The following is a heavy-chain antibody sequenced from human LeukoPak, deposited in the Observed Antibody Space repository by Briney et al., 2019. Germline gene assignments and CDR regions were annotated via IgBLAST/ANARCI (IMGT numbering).Heavy chain of an antibody. Sequence: PGGSLRLSCAASGFTFSSYEMNWVRQAPGKGLEWISYIHSSGSTIYYADSVKGRFTISRDNSKNALYLQMNSLRAEDTAVYYCAKDGDYGYYYGMDVWGQGTTVTVSS. V-gene: IGHV3-48*03. CDR2: IHSSGSTI. D-gene: IGHD4-17*01. CDR1: GFTFSSYE. J-gene: IGHJ6*02. CDR3: AKDGDYGYYYGMDV.